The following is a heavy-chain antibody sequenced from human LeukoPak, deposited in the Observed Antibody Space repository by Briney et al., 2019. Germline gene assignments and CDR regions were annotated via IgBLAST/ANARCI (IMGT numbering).Heavy chain of an antibody. V-gene: IGHV3-7*01. CDR1: AFTFSDYW. CDR2: IKQDGSEK. CDR3: ARGRLSYYYDSGGYYYFDY. J-gene: IGHJ4*02. D-gene: IGHD3-22*01. Sequence: AGSLRLSCAASAFTFSDYWMTWVRQAPGKGLEGVANIKQDGSEKYYVGSVRGRFTISRDNAKNSLYLQMNSLRAEDTAVYYCARGRLSYYYDSGGYYYFDYWGQGTLVTVSS.